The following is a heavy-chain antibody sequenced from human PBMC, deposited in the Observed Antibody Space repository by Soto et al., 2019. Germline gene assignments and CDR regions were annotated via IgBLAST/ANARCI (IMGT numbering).Heavy chain of an antibody. V-gene: IGHV5-10-1*01. CDR1: GYSFTSYW. CDR2: IDPSDSYT. J-gene: IGHJ6*02. CDR3: ASEYIVVVPAAIPDYYYGMDV. D-gene: IGHD2-2*02. Sequence: ESLKISCKGSGYSFTSYWISWVRQMPGKGLKWMERIDPSDSYTNYSPSFQGHVTISADKSISTAYLQWSSLKASDTAMYYCASEYIVVVPAAIPDYYYGMDVWGQGTTVTVSS.